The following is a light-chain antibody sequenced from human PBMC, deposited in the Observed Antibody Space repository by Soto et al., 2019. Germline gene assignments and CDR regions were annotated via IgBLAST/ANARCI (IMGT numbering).Light chain of an antibody. J-gene: IGKJ4*01. CDR1: QSVSSN. Sequence: EIVMTQSPVTLSVSPGERATLSCRASQSVSSNLAWYQKKPGQAPRLLIDGASIRATGIPARFSGSGSGTEFTLPIRSLQSEDFAGYYCQQYNDWPLTFGGGTKVEIK. CDR3: QQYNDWPLT. CDR2: GAS. V-gene: IGKV3-15*01.